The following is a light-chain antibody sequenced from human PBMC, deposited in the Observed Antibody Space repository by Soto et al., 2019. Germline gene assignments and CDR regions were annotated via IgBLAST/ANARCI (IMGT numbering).Light chain of an antibody. CDR1: QSVRSK. CDR3: QQYNNWPPIT. V-gene: IGKV3-15*01. J-gene: IGKJ5*01. Sequence: EIVMTQSPGTLSVSPGERATLSCRASQSVRSKLAWYQQKPGQAPRLLIYDASTRATGIPARFIGSGSGTEFTLTISSLQSEDFAVYYCQQYNNWPPITFGQGTRVEIK. CDR2: DAS.